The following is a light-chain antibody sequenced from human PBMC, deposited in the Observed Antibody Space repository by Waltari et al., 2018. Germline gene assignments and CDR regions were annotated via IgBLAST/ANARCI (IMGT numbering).Light chain of an antibody. CDR3: QKYGTLPAT. CDR1: QTVNKY. V-gene: IGKV3-20*01. J-gene: IGKJ1*01. Sequence: EVVLTQFPGTLSLSPGERATLSCRASQTVNKYLAWYQQRPGQAPRLLMYDASIRATGIPDRFSGSWSGTYYSLTISRLEPEDFAVYYCQKYGTLPATFGQGTKVEIK. CDR2: DAS.